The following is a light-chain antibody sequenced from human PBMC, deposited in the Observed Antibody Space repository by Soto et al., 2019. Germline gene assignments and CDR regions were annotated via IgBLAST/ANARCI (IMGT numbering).Light chain of an antibody. CDR2: DAS. V-gene: IGKV3-11*01. Sequence: EIVLTQSPATLSLSPGERATLSCRASQSVSSYLAWYQQKPGQAPRLLIYDASDRATCIPARFSGSGSGTDFTLTISSLEPEDFAVYYCQQRRNWPLYTFGQGTKLEIK. CDR1: QSVSSY. J-gene: IGKJ2*01. CDR3: QQRRNWPLYT.